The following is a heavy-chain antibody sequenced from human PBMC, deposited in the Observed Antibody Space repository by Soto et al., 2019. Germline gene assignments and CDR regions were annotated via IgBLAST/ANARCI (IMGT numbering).Heavy chain of an antibody. J-gene: IGHJ6*02. CDR2: ISSRSTTI. V-gene: IGHV3-48*02. Sequence: PGGSLGLSCAASGFTFTNYNMNWVRQAPGKGLEWVSYISSRSTTIYYADSVKGRFTISRDNAKNLLYLQMNSLRDEDTAVYYCARDCGKGYGMDVWGQGTTVTVSS. CDR1: GFTFTNYN. CDR3: ARDCGKGYGMDV.